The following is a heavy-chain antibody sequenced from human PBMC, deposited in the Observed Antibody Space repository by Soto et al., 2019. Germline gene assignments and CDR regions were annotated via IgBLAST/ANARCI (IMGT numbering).Heavy chain of an antibody. CDR1: GFTFSSYD. CDR2: IGTAGDT. V-gene: IGHV3-13*04. CDR3: ARSPPGGYHYYYGMDV. Sequence: EVQLVESGGGLVQPGGSLRLSCAASGFTFSSYDMQWVRQATGKGLEWVSAIGTAGDTYYPGSVKGRFTISREDAKNSLYLQMNSLRAGETAVYYCARSPPGGYHYYYGMDVWGQGTTVTVSS. D-gene: IGHD3-22*01. J-gene: IGHJ6*02.